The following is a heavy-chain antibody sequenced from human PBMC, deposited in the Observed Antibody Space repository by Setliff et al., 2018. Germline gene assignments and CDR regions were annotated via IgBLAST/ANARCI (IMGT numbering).Heavy chain of an antibody. J-gene: IGHJ4*02. V-gene: IGHV3-74*01. D-gene: IGHD5-12*01. Sequence: GGSLRLSCVASGFTFSKAWIHWVRQVPGKGLLWVSRINGNGRTISYADSVKGRFTISRDNAKNSLYLQMNSLRAEDTAVYYCAREGDYSGYDDDAFDYWGQGTLVTVSS. CDR1: GFTFSKAW. CDR3: AREGDYSGYDDDAFDY. CDR2: INGNGRTI.